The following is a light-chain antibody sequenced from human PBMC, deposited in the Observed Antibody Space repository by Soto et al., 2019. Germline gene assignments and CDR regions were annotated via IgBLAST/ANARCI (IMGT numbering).Light chain of an antibody. CDR1: QNINIW. CDR3: QQYNNYPWT. Sequence: DIQMTQSPSTLSASVGDRVTMTCRASQNINIWLAWYQQKPGKAPKLLIYRASTLESGVPSRFSGSGSGTEFTLTVSSLQPDDFAIYYCQQYNNYPWTFGQGTKVEIK. J-gene: IGKJ1*01. CDR2: RAS. V-gene: IGKV1-5*03.